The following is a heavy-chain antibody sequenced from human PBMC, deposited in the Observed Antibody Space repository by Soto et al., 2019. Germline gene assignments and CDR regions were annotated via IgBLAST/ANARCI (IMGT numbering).Heavy chain of an antibody. J-gene: IGHJ4*02. CDR3: ANGLRYFAWLFDY. V-gene: IGHV3-23*01. D-gene: IGHD3-9*01. Sequence: GVSMRLSCAAAGVTCIGFAMSWVRQATGKGLEWVSAISGSGGSTYYADSVKGRFTISRDNSKNTLYLQMNSLRAEDTAVYYCANGLRYFAWLFDYWGQGALVTLSS. CDR1: GVTCIGFA. CDR2: ISGSGGST.